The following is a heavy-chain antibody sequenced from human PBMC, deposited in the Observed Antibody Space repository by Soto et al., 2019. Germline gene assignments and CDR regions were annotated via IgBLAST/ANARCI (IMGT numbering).Heavy chain of an antibody. D-gene: IGHD3-22*01. Sequence: GESLKISCKGSGYSFAGYWITWVRQKPGKGLEWMGRIDPSDSQTYYSPSFRGHVTISVAKSITTVFLQWSSLRASDTAMYYCARQIYDSDTGPNFQYYFDSWGQGTPVTVSS. J-gene: IGHJ4*02. V-gene: IGHV5-10-1*01. CDR2: IDPSDSQT. CDR1: GYSFAGYW. CDR3: ARQIYDSDTGPNFQYYFDS.